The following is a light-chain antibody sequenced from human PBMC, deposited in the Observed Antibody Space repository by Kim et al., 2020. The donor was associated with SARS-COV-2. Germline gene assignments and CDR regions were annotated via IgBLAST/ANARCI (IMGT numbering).Light chain of an antibody. CDR1: QSVGSN. CDR3: RQYNKWPPFT. V-gene: IGKV3-15*01. CDR2: DAS. Sequence: SPGEKVNLTCRGGQSVGSNLAWCQQRTGEAPRLLLYDASNRVTDIPPRFSASGGGTDFTITITSLQYDDVGVYYCRQYNKWPPFTFGGGTKVDIK. J-gene: IGKJ4*01.